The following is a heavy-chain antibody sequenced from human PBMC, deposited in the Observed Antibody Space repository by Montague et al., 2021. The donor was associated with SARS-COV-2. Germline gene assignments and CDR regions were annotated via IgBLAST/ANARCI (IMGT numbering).Heavy chain of an antibody. CDR3: ARSYYDILTAYYTPFDY. Sequence: PALVKPTQTLTLTCTFSGFSLSTSGMRASWIRQPPGKALEWLARXXWGDDKFYSTSLKTRLTISKDTSKNQVVLTMTNMDSVDTATYYCARSYYDILTAYYTPFDYWGQGTLVTVSS. CDR1: GFSLSTSGMR. D-gene: IGHD3-9*01. V-gene: IGHV2-70*04. CDR2: XXWGDDK. J-gene: IGHJ4*02.